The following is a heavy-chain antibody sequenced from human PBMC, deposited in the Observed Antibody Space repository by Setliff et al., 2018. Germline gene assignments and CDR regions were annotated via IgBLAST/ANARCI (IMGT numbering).Heavy chain of an antibody. CDR2: IIPISGTS. D-gene: IGHD4-17*01. J-gene: IGHJ4*02. CDR1: GGTFSTYG. Sequence: ASVKVSCKATGGTFSTYGISWVRQAPGQGLEWMGGIIPISGTSNYAQKFQGRITITADESTSTAYMELSSLRSQDTAVYYCAGERRDQDYGGALDYWGQGTLVTVSS. V-gene: IGHV1-69*13. CDR3: AGERRDQDYGGALDY.